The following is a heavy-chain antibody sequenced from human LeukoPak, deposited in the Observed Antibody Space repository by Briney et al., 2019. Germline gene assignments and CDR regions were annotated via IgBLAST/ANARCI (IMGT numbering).Heavy chain of an antibody. V-gene: IGHV3-13*01. CDR3: ARAEVTLDAFDI. CDR1: GFTFSSYD. CDR2: IGTAGDT. J-gene: IGHJ3*02. Sequence: HPGGSLRLSCAASGFTFSSYDMHWVRQATGKGLEWVSAIGTAGDTYYPGSVKGGFTISRENAKNSLYLQMNSLRAGDTAVYYCARAEVTLDAFDIWGQGTMVTVSS. D-gene: IGHD2-21*02.